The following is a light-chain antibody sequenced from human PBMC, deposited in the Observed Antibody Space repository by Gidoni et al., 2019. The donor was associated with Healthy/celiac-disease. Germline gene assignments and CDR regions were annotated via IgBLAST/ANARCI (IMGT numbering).Light chain of an antibody. V-gene: IGLV2-14*01. Sequence: QSALTQPASVSGSPGQSITIPCTGTSSDVGGYNYVSWYQQHPGKAPKLMIYEVSNRPSGVSNRFSGSKSGNTASLTISGLQAEDEAAYYCSSYTSSSTPVVFGGWTKLTVL. CDR3: SSYTSSSTPVV. J-gene: IGLJ2*01. CDR1: SSDVGGYNY. CDR2: EVS.